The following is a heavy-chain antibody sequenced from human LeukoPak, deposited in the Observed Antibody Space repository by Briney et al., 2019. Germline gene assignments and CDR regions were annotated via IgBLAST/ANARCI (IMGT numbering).Heavy chain of an antibody. D-gene: IGHD1-26*01. CDR2: IYRGGST. CDR3: ARGGGGSGSNWNFDL. J-gene: IGHJ2*01. Sequence: GGSLRLSCAASGFTVSSEYMNWVRQAPGKGLEWVSVIYRGGSTYYADSVKGRFTISRDSSKNTLYLQMNSLRAEDTAVYYCARGGGGSGSNWNFDLWGRGTLVTVSS. V-gene: IGHV3-53*01. CDR1: GFTVSSEY.